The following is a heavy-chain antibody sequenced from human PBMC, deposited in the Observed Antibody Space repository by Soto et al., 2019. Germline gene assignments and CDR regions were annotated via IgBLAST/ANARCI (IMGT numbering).Heavy chain of an antibody. J-gene: IGHJ4*02. CDR3: ASDSHAVDLGY. CDR1: GFSFSDSY. D-gene: IGHD3-10*01. V-gene: IGHV3-11*01. Sequence: GGSLRLSCAASGFSFSDSYMSWIRQAPGKGLEWVSYISRGGSVIYYADSVKGRFTISRDDAKNSLYQQMNSLRAEDTAVYYCASDSHAVDLGYWGQGTLVTVSS. CDR2: ISRGGSVI.